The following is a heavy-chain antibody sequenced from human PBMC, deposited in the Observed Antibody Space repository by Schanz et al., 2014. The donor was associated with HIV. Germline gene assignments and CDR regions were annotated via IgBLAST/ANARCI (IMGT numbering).Heavy chain of an antibody. J-gene: IGHJ4*02. Sequence: QVQLVESGGGVVQPGRSLRLSCAASGFTFSSYGMHWVRQAPGKGLEWVAVISLDGDNKYYADSVKGRFTISRDNSRDTLYLQMNSLRAEDTAVYYCAKSSRIYMAIVVEWGQGTLVTVSS. CDR3: AKSSRIYMAIVVE. V-gene: IGHV3-30*18. CDR2: ISLDGDNK. D-gene: IGHD2-15*01. CDR1: GFTFSSYG.